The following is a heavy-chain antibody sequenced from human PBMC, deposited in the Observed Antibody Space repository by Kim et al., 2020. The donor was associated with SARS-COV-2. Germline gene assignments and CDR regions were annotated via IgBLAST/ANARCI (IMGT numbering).Heavy chain of an antibody. J-gene: IGHJ4*02. Sequence: SGSTNYNPSLKRRVTMSIDTSNKQFSLKLNSVTAVDTAVYYCARGSADSWGQGTLVTVSS. D-gene: IGHD2-15*01. CDR2: SGST. CDR3: ARGSADS. V-gene: IGHV4-4*07.